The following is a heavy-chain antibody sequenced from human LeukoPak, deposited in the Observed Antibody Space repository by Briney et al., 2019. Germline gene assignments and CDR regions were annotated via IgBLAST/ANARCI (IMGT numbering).Heavy chain of an antibody. CDR3: ATTYSSSWFY. Sequence: SETLSLTCTVSGGSISSSSYYLGWIRQPPGKGLEWIGSIYYSGSTYYNPSLKSRVTISVDTSKNQFSLKLSSVTAADTAVYYCATTYSSSWFYWGQGTLVTVSS. CDR1: GGSISSSSYY. CDR2: IYYSGST. V-gene: IGHV4-39*01. J-gene: IGHJ4*02. D-gene: IGHD6-13*01.